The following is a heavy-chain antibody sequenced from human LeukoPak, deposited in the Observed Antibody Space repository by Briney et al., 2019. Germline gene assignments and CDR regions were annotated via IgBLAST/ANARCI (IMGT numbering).Heavy chain of an antibody. CDR3: ARFGYCSSTSCHPNYGMDV. J-gene: IGHJ6*02. V-gene: IGHV4-34*01. D-gene: IGHD2-2*01. Sequence: SAETLSLTCAVYGGSFSGYYWSWLRQPPGKGLEWIGEINHRGSTNYNPSHKRRVTISVGTSKNQSSLELSSVTTADNAVDFLARFGYCSSTSCHPNYGMDVWGQGTTVTVSS. CDR2: INHRGST. CDR1: GGSFSGYY.